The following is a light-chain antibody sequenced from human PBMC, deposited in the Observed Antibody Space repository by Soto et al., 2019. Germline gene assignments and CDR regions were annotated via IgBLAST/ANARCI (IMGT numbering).Light chain of an antibody. J-gene: IGLJ1*01. V-gene: IGLV2-14*01. Sequence: ALTQPASVSGSPGQPITISCTGTSSDVGGYNYVSWYQQHPGKAPKLMIYEVSNRPSGVSNRFSGSKSGNTASLTISGLQAEDEAYYYCSSYTRTIPPVFGTGTKFT. CDR1: SSDVGGYNY. CDR3: SSYTRTIPPV. CDR2: EVS.